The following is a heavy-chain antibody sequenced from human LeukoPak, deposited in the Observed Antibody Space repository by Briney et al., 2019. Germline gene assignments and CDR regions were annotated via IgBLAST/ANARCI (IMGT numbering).Heavy chain of an antibody. Sequence: SVKVSCKASGVTFSKYAFNWVRQAPGHGLEWMGSVIPTLDRKSYAQRFQGRVTIAADESTSTVYMQLSSLRFEDTATYYCATRGTMFRFFDHWVQGTLVTISA. CDR3: ATRGTMFRFFDH. CDR1: GVTFSKYA. V-gene: IGHV1-69*11. J-gene: IGHJ4*02. CDR2: VIPTLDRK. D-gene: IGHD3-10*01.